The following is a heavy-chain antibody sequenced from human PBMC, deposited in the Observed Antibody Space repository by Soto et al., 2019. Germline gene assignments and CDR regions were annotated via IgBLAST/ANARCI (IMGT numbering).Heavy chain of an antibody. CDR3: AKDLGHGGRGAFDI. D-gene: IGHD7-27*01. V-gene: IGHV3-30*18. Sequence: QVQLVESGGGVVQPGRSLRLSCAASGFTFSSYGMHWVRQAPGKGLEWVALISYDGSNKYYADSVKGRFTISRDNSKNTMYLQMHSLRTEDTAVYYCAKDLGHGGRGAFDIWGQGTMVTVSS. CDR2: ISYDGSNK. J-gene: IGHJ3*02. CDR1: GFTFSSYG.